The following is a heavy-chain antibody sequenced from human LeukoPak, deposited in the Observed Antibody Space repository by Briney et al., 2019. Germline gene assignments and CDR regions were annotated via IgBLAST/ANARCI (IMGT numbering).Heavy chain of an antibody. D-gene: IGHD6-19*01. CDR1: GGSISSYY. CDR3: ACLSGWSYIFDH. V-gene: IGHV4-59*08. CDR2: IYYSGST. J-gene: IGHJ4*02. Sequence: SETLSLTCTVSGGSISSYYWCWIRQPPGKGLEWIGYIYYSGSTNYNPSLKSRVTISVDTSKNQFSLKLSSVTAADTAVYYCACLSGWSYIFDHWGQGTLVTVSS.